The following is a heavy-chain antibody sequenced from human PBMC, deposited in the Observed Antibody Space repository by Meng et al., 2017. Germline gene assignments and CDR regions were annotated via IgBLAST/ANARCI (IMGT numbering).Heavy chain of an antibody. J-gene: IGHJ3*02. V-gene: IGHV1-2*02. CDR2: INPNSGGT. CDR3: ARDLGYSGYDDAFEI. D-gene: IGHD5-12*01. CDR1: GYTFTGFY. Sequence: ASVKVSCKASGYTFTGFYIHWMRQAPGQGLEWMGWINPNSGGTNYAQKFQGRVTMTRDTSISTAYMEVSRLTSDDTAVYYCARDLGYSGYDDAFEIWGQGTTVTVSS.